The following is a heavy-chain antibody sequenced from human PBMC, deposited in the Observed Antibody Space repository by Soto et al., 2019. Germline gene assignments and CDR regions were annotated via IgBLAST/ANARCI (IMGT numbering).Heavy chain of an antibody. CDR2: INAGNGNT. J-gene: IGHJ4*02. CDR3: ARGDSGSFSLFDY. CDR1: GYTFTSYS. D-gene: IGHD1-26*01. Sequence: ASVKVSCKASGYTFTSYSMHWVRQAPGQRLEWMGWINAGNGNTKYSQKFQGRVTITRDTSASTAYMELRSLRSDDTAVYYCARGDSGSFSLFDYWGQGTLVTVSS. V-gene: IGHV1-3*01.